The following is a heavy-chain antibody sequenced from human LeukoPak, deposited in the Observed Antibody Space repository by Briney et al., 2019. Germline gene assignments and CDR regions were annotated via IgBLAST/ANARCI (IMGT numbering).Heavy chain of an antibody. CDR3: ARAGSSSRVRYWYFDL. CDR2: INHSGST. D-gene: IGHD6-13*01. Sequence: SETLSLTCAVYGGSFSGYYWSWIRQPPGKGLEWIGEINHSGSTNYNPSLKSRVTISVDTSKNQFSLKLSSVTAADTAVYYCARAGSSSRVRYWYFDLWGRGTLVTVSS. CDR1: GGSFSGYY. V-gene: IGHV4-34*01. J-gene: IGHJ2*01.